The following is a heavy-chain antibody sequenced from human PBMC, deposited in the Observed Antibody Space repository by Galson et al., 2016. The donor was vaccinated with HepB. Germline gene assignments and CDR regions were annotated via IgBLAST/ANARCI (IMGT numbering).Heavy chain of an antibody. V-gene: IGHV2-70*11. CDR2: IDWDDEK. CDR1: GFSLPTSGMC. Sequence: PALVKPTQTLTLTCTFSGFSLPTSGMCVSWIRQPPGKALEWLARIDWDDEKYYSASLETRLTISKDTTKNQVGLTMTNMDPVDTATYYCARGGFGDLLYFDPWGQGTLVTVSS. J-gene: IGHJ5*02. D-gene: IGHD3-10*01. CDR3: ARGGFGDLLYFDP.